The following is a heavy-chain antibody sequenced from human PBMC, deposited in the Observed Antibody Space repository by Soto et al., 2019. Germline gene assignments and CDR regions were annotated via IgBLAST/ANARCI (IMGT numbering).Heavy chain of an antibody. D-gene: IGHD2-21*02. Sequence: QVQLQESGPGLVKPSETLSLTCTVSGGSVSSGSYYWSWIRQPPGKGLEWIGYIYYSGSTNYNPSLKRRVTISVDKSKNQFSLKLSSVTAADTAVYYCARDHRSNYGGNSGWFDPWGQGTLVTVSS. CDR1: GGSVSSGSYY. CDR3: ARDHRSNYGGNSGWFDP. V-gene: IGHV4-61*01. CDR2: IYYSGST. J-gene: IGHJ5*02.